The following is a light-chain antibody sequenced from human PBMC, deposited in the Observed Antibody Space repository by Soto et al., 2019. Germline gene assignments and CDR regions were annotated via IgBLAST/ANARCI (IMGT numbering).Light chain of an antibody. J-gene: IGKJ1*01. CDR3: QQYISSPLT. Sequence: EIVLTQSPGTLSLSPGERATLSCRASQSVSNNYLAWYQQKPGQAPRLVICGASIRGTGIPDRFSASGSGTHFTLTISRLEPEDFAVYYCQQYISSPLTFGQGTKVETK. V-gene: IGKV3-20*01. CDR1: QSVSNNY. CDR2: GAS.